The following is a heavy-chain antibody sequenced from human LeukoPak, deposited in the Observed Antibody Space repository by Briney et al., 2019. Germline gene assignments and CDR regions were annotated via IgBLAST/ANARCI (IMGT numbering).Heavy chain of an antibody. Sequence: GGSLRLSCAASGFTFSSYAMSWVRQAPGKGLEWVSAISGSGGSTYYADSVKGRFTISRGNSKNTLYLQMNSLRAEDTAVYYCAKGTHYDFWSGPDTHYFDYWGQGTLVTVSS. D-gene: IGHD3-3*01. CDR1: GFTFSSYA. CDR2: ISGSGGST. CDR3: AKGTHYDFWSGPDTHYFDY. J-gene: IGHJ4*02. V-gene: IGHV3-23*01.